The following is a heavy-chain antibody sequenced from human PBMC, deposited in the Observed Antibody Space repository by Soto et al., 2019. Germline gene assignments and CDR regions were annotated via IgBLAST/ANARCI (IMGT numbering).Heavy chain of an antibody. V-gene: IGHV4-39*01. D-gene: IGHD5-18*01. J-gene: IGHJ6*02. CDR1: GGSISSSSYY. Sequence: QLQLQESGPGLVKPSETLSLTCTVSGGSISSSSYYWGWIRQPPGKGLEWIGSIYYSGSTYYNPSLKSRVTISVATSKNQFSLKLSSVTAADTAVYYCARRIQQYYYYYYGMDVWGQGTTVTVSS. CDR3: ARRIQQYYYYYYGMDV. CDR2: IYYSGST.